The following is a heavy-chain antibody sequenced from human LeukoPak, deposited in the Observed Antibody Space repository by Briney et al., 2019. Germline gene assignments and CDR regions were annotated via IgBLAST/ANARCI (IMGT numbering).Heavy chain of an antibody. D-gene: IGHD3-9*01. Sequence: GGSLRLSCVASGFTFSSYWMSWVRQAPGKGLEWVANIKQDGSENYFVDAVKGRFTISRDNGRNSLYLQLNSLGVEDTVVYYCARRRYGEAFDIWGQGTMVTVSS. CDR3: ARRRYGEAFDI. CDR2: IKQDGSEN. CDR1: GFTFSSYW. J-gene: IGHJ3*02. V-gene: IGHV3-7*01.